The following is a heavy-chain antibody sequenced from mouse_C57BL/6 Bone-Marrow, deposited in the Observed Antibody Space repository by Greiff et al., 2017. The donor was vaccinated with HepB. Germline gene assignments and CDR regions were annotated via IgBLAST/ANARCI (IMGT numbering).Heavy chain of an antibody. J-gene: IGHJ4*01. V-gene: IGHV1-80*01. Sequence: QVQLKESGAELVKPGASVKISCKASGYAFSSYWMNWVKQRPGKGLEWIGQIYPGDGDTNYNGKFKGKATLTADKSSSTAYMQLSSLTSEDSAVYFCARQGLSRAMDYWGQGTSVTVSS. CDR2: IYPGDGDT. CDR3: ARQGLSRAMDY. D-gene: IGHD1-1*02. CDR1: GYAFSSYW.